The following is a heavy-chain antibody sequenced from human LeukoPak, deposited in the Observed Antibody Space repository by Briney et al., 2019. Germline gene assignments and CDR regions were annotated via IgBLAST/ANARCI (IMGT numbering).Heavy chain of an antibody. V-gene: IGHV3-30*02. Sequence: GGSLRLSCAGSGFTFSTHGMNWVRQAPGKGLEWVTFIRYDGSNKYYADSVKGRFTISRDNSKNTLYLQMNSLRAEDTAVYYCAKPAAAGTHYYYYMDVWGKGTTVTVSS. CDR1: GFTFSTHG. CDR2: IRYDGSNK. CDR3: AKPAAAGTHYYYYMDV. J-gene: IGHJ6*03. D-gene: IGHD6-13*01.